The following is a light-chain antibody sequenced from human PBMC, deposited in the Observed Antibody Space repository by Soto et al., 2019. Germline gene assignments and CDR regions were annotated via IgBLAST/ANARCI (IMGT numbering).Light chain of an antibody. V-gene: IGKV1-39*01. J-gene: IGKJ4*01. CDR3: QQSHSAPLT. CDR2: TAS. CDR1: QSINIY. Sequence: DIQMTQSPSSLSASVGDRVTITCRASQSINIYVNWFQQKPGKAPNLLIYTASSLQSGVPSMFSGSVSGTDFTLTISSLQPEDSATYYCQQSHSAPLTFGVGTKVEIK.